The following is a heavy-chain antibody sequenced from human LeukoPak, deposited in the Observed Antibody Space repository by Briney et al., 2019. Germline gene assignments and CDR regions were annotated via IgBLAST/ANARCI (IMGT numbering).Heavy chain of an antibody. CDR1: GGSISGGDYY. J-gene: IGHJ6*04. Sequence: NPSETLSLTCTVSGGSISGGDYYWSWIRQPPGKGLEWIGYIYYSGSTYYNPSLKSRVAISVDTSKNQFSLKLSSVTAADTAVYYCAISTSCCLNGMDVWGKGTTVTVSS. CDR2: IYYSGST. CDR3: AISTSCCLNGMDV. D-gene: IGHD2-2*01. V-gene: IGHV4-30-4*01.